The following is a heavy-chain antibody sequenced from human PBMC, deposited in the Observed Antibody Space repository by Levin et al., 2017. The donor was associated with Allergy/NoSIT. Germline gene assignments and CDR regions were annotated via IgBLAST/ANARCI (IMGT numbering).Heavy chain of an antibody. CDR3: ATRIIAVAYDY. D-gene: IGHD6-19*01. CDR2: INPSGGST. CDR1: GYTFTRYY. J-gene: IGHJ4*02. V-gene: IGHV1-46*01. Sequence: GESLKISCQASGYTFTRYYVHWVRQAPGQGLEWMGAINPSGGSTSYAQKFQGRVTMTRDTSTSIVYMELSSLTSEDTALYYCATRIIAVAYDYWGQGTLVTVSS.